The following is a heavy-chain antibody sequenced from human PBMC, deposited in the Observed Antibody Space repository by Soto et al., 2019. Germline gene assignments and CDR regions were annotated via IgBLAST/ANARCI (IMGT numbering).Heavy chain of an antibody. D-gene: IGHD2-2*02. V-gene: IGHV3-23*01. CDR3: AKATPRRLFVVVPAAIGPWFDY. J-gene: IGHJ4*02. Sequence: PGEPLKISCAASGFTFSGYAMSWVRQAPGKGLEWVSAISGSGGSTYYADSVKGRFTISRDNSKNTLYLQMNSLRAEDTAVYYCAKATPRRLFVVVPAAIGPWFDYWGQGTLVTVSS. CDR1: GFTFSGYA. CDR2: ISGSGGST.